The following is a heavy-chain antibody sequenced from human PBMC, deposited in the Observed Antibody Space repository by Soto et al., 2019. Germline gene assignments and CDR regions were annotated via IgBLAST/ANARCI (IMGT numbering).Heavy chain of an antibody. V-gene: IGHV1-69*13. CDR1: GGTFSSYA. D-gene: IGHD1-26*01. Sequence: SVKVSCKASGGTFSSYAISWVRQAPGQGLEWMGGIIPIFGTANYAQKFQGRVTITADESTSTAYMELSSLRSEDTAVYYCARVLVEGAGSYPTYYYGMDVWGQGTTVTVSS. CDR3: ARVLVEGAGSYPTYYYGMDV. J-gene: IGHJ6*02. CDR2: IIPIFGTA.